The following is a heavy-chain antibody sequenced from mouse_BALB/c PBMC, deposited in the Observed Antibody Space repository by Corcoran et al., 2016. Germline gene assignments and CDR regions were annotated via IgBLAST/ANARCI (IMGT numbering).Heavy chain of an antibody. Sequence: EVQLQQSGPELVKPGASVKISCKASGYSFTGYYMHWVKQSHVKSLEWIGRINPYNGATSYNQNFKDKASLTVDKSSSTAYMELHSLTSEDSAVYYWSRGGYDGTWFAYWGQGTLVTVSA. J-gene: IGHJ3*01. CDR2: INPYNGAT. V-gene: IGHV1-26*01. CDR3: SRGGYDGTWFAY. CDR1: GYSFTGYY. D-gene: IGHD2-2*01.